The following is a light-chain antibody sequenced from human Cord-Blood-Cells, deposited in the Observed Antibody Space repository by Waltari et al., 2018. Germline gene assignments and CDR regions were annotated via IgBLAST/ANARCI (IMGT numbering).Light chain of an antibody. J-gene: IGLJ3*02. CDR1: SSDVGCFNY. CDR2: DVS. Sequence: QSAMPQPASVSGSPGQSLTISCTGTSSDVGCFNYVSWYRQHPGNAPKRMIYDVSNRPAGVSNRFSGSKSGNTASLTISGLQADDEADYYCSSYTSSRVFGGGTKLTVL. CDR3: SSYTSSRV. V-gene: IGLV2-14*03.